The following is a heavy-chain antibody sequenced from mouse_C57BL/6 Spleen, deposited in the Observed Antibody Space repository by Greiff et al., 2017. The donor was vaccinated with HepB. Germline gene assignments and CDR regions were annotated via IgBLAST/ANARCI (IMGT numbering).Heavy chain of an antibody. CDR1: GFSFNTYA. D-gene: IGHD2-2*01. Sequence: EVKLVESGGGLVQPKGSLKLSCAASGFSFNTYAMNWVRQAPGKGLEWVARIRSKSNNYATYYADSVKDRFTISRDDSESMLYLQMNNLKTEDTAMYYCVRHGYYGYDGDFDYWGQGTTLTVSS. J-gene: IGHJ2*01. V-gene: IGHV10-1*01. CDR3: VRHGYYGYDGDFDY. CDR2: IRSKSNNYAT.